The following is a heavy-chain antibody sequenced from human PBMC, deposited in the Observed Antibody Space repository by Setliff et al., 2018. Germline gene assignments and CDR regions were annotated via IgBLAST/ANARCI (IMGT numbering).Heavy chain of an antibody. V-gene: IGHV1-69*05. Sequence: SVKVSCKASGGTFSSYAISWVRQAPGQGLEWMGGIIPIFGTANYAQKFQGRVTMTRNTSINTAYMELSSLRRDDTAVYYCATVVRGGTAGTSYRYYYMDVWGKGTTVTVSS. J-gene: IGHJ6*03. CDR3: ATVVRGGTAGTSYRYYYMDV. D-gene: IGHD3-16*02. CDR1: GGTFSSYA. CDR2: IIPIFGTA.